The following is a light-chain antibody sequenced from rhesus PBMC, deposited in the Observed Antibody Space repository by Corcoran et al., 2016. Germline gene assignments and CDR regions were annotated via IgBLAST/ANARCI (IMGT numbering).Light chain of an antibody. Sequence: DIQMTQSPSSLSASVGDKVTITCRASQGISSCLACYQQKLGKAPKLLIYAASSLQSGFQSRFNGSGTVTDSTLTISSLQPEAFATYYCQQGYNTPYSFGQGTKVEIK. CDR3: QQGYNTPYS. CDR2: AAS. V-gene: IGKV1-18*01. CDR1: QGISSC. J-gene: IGKJ2*01.